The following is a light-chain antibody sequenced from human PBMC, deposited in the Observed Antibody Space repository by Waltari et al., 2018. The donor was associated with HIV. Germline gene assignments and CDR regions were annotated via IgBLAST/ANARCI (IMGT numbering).Light chain of an antibody. J-gene: IGLJ2*01. V-gene: IGLV2-23*02. CDR3: FSYAGRRIHGV. CDR1: FSDVGSYNI. Sequence: QSALTQPASVSGSPGQSSTISCTGTFSDVGSYNIVSWYQKHPGEAPTFMIYEVPKRPSGVCCRFACSESGNTAFLTIAGLQAEDEADYYCFSYAGRRIHGVFGVGTTLTVL. CDR2: EVP.